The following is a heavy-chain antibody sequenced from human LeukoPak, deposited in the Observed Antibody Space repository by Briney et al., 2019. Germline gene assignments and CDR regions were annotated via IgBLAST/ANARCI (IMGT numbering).Heavy chain of an antibody. J-gene: IGHJ2*01. D-gene: IGHD6-19*01. CDR2: ISYDGSNK. CDR3: ARGSVAGFSWYFDL. V-gene: IGHV3-30*04. CDR1: GFTFSSYA. Sequence: PGGSLRLSCAAPGFTFSSYAMHWVRQAPGKGLEWVAVISYDGSNKYYADSVKGRFTISRDNSKNTLYLQMNSLRAEDTAVYYCARGSVAGFSWYFDLWGRGTLVTVSS.